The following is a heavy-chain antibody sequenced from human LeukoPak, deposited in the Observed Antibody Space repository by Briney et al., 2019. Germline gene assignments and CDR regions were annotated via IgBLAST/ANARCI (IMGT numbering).Heavy chain of an antibody. Sequence: SETLSLTCAVYGGSFSGYYWSWIRQPPGKVLEWSGEINHSGSTNYNPSLKSRVTISVDTSKTQFSLKLSSVTAADTAVYYCARRRRIAAAGTDSKYYFDYWGQGTLVTVSS. V-gene: IGHV4-34*01. CDR2: INHSGST. D-gene: IGHD6-13*01. CDR3: ARRRRIAAAGTDSKYYFDY. CDR1: GGSFSGYY. J-gene: IGHJ4*02.